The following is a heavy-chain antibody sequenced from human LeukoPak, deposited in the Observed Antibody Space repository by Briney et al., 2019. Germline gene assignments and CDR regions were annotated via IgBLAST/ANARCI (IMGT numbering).Heavy chain of an antibody. J-gene: IGHJ6*03. CDR2: IYPGDSDT. V-gene: IGHV5-51*01. Sequence: GASLKISFKGSGSRFTSYWIGWVRQMPGKGLEWMGIIYPGDSDTRYSPSFQGQVTISADKSISTAYLQWSSLKASDTAMYYCARAHGSGSYYNQLPAYYMDVWGKGTTVTVSS. CDR3: ARAHGSGSYYNQLPAYYMDV. CDR1: GSRFTSYW. D-gene: IGHD3-10*01.